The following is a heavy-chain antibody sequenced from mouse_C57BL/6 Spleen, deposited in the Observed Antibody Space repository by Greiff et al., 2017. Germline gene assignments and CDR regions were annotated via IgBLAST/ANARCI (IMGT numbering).Heavy chain of an antibody. Sequence: EVQLQQSGPELVKPGASVKISCKASGYTFTDYYMNWVKPSHGKSLEWIGDINPNNGGTSYNQKFKGKATLTVDKSSSTAYMELRSLTSEDSAVYYCAREGIYYDYKAWFAYWGQGTLVTVSA. CDR2: INPNNGGT. CDR3: AREGIYYDYKAWFAY. D-gene: IGHD2-4*01. V-gene: IGHV1-26*01. J-gene: IGHJ3*01. CDR1: GYTFTDYY.